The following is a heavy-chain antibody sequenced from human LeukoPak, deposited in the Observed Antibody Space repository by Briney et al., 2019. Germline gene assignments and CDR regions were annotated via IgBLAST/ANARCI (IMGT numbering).Heavy chain of an antibody. V-gene: IGHV3-21*01. D-gene: IGHD2-15*01. CDR3: ARDSGGYCSGGSCYSGHHRDY. Sequence: YPGGSLRLSCAASGFTFSSYSMTWVRQAPGKGLEWVSSISSSSSYIYYADSVKGRFTISRDNAKNSLYLQINSLRAEDTAVYYCARDSGGYCSGGSCYSGHHRDYWGQGTLVTVSS. CDR1: GFTFSSYS. CDR2: ISSSSSYI. J-gene: IGHJ4*02.